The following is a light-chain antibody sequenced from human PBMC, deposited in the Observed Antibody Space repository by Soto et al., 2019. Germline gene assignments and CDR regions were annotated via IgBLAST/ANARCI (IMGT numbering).Light chain of an antibody. Sequence: VLAKSADTLSLSPGERATLSCGASQSVSSSRLAWYQQKPALAPRLLIYDGFLRATGIPDRFSGSGYGTDFTLTISRLEPEDFAVYDCQQYGNSPITFGQGTRLVIK. CDR1: QSVSSSR. CDR3: QQYGNSPIT. J-gene: IGKJ5*01. V-gene: IGKV3D-20*01. CDR2: DGF.